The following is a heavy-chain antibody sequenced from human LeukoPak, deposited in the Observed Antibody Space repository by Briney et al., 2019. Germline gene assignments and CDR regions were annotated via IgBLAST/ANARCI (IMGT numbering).Heavy chain of an antibody. CDR1: GFTSTTAW. CDR2: IRQDGSDK. V-gene: IGHV3-7*01. D-gene: IGHD3-10*01. CDR3: ARDFTGASGY. J-gene: IGHJ4*02. Sequence: GGSLRLSCAISGFTSTTAWMTWVRQAPGKGLEWVADIRQDGSDKYYVDSVKGRFIISRDNAKNSLYLQMNSLRAEDTAVYYCARDFTGASGYWGQGTLVTVSS.